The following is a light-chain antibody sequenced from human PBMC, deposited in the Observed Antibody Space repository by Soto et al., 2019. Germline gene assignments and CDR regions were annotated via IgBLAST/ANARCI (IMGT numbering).Light chain of an antibody. CDR1: QSVSSSY. CDR3: QHYGGCPYT. V-gene: IGKV3-20*01. CDR2: GKS. J-gene: IGKJ2*01. Sequence: EIVLTQSPGTLSLSPGERATLSCRASQSVSSSYLAWYQQKPGQAPRLLIYGKSSRATGIPDRFSGSESGTDFTLTISRLESEDFAVYYCQHYGGCPYTFGQGTKLEMK.